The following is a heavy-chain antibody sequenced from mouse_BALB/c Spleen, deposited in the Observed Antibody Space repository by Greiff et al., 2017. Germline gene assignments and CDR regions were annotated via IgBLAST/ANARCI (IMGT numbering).Heavy chain of an antibody. CDR3: ARGGNSYGDY. J-gene: IGHJ2*01. CDR2: INPYNDGT. CDR1: GYTLTSYV. D-gene: IGHD2-12*01. V-gene: IGHV1-14*01. Sequence: EVKLQESGPELVKPGASVKMSCKASGYTLTSYVMHWVKQKPGQGLEWIGYINPYNDGTKYNEKFKGKATLTSDKSSSTAYMELSSLTSEDSAVYFCARGGNSYGDYWGQGTTLTVSA.